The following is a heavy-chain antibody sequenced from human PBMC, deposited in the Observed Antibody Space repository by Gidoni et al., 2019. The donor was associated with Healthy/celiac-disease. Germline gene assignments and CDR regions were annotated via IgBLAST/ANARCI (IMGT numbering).Heavy chain of an antibody. V-gene: IGHV3-66*01. CDR2: IYSGGST. J-gene: IGHJ4*02. CDR3: ARGAEYSSGWDNYFDY. D-gene: IGHD6-19*01. Sequence: EVQLVESGGGLVQPGGSLRLSCAASGFTVSSNYMSWLRQAPGKGLEWVSVIYSGGSTYYADSVKGRFTISRDNSKNTLYLQMNSLRAEDTAVYYCARGAEYSSGWDNYFDYWGQGTLVTVSS. CDR1: GFTVSSNY.